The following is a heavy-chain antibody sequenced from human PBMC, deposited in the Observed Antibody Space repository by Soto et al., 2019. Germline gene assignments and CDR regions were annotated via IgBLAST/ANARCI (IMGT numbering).Heavy chain of an antibody. D-gene: IGHD2-15*01. V-gene: IGHV4-39*01. CDR2: IFFTGNI. CDR3: ASRHCSGGSSYNPGFDS. Sequence: SETLSLTCTVSGASLSSISYYWGWIRQPPGKGLEWVGSIFFTGNIYYNPSLKSRVTISVDTSRNQFSLMVNSVTAADTAVYYCASRHCSGGSSYNPGFDSWGQGALVTVSS. J-gene: IGHJ4*02. CDR1: GASLSSISYY.